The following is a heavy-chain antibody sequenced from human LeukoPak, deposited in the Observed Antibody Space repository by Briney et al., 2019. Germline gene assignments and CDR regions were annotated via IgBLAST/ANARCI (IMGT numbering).Heavy chain of an antibody. V-gene: IGHV3-74*01. CDR1: GSTFSSHW. CDR3: ARDQLYCSGGICYFEY. CDR2: INSDGSST. J-gene: IGHJ4*02. Sequence: PGGSLRLSCAASGSTFSSHWMHWVRQAPGKGLVWVSRINSDGSSTSYADSVKGRFTISRDNAKNTLYLQMNSLRAEDTAVYYCARDQLYCSGGICYFEYWGRGTLVTVSS. D-gene: IGHD2-15*01.